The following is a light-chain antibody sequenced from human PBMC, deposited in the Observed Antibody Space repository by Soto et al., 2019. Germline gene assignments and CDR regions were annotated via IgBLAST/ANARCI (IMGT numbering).Light chain of an antibody. CDR3: GTWDWRLGAVV. CDR1: SSNIGNNY. J-gene: IGLJ2*01. CDR2: DNN. V-gene: IGLV1-51*01. Sequence: QSVLTQPPSVSAAPGQKVTISCSGSSSNIGNNYVSWYQQLPGTAPKLLIYDNNKRPSGIPDRFSGSKSGTSATLGITGLQAGGEGDYYWGTWDWRLGAVVFGGGTKVTVL.